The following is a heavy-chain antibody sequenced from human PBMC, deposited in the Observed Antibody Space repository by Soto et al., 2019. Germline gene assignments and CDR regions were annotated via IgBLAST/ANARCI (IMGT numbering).Heavy chain of an antibody. CDR2: INWNSVTF. CDR3: ARDHDEDFGYDLDYFDF. CDR1: GFTFDNYA. J-gene: IGHJ4*02. V-gene: IGHV3-9*01. D-gene: IGHD5-12*01. Sequence: EAQLVESGGGLVQPGRSLRLYCAASGFTFDNYAMHWVRQGPGKGLEWVSGINWNSVTFDYAYSVKGRFTISRDNAKNSLYLQMDSLRPEDTAFYYCARDHDEDFGYDLDYFDFWGRGTLVTVSS.